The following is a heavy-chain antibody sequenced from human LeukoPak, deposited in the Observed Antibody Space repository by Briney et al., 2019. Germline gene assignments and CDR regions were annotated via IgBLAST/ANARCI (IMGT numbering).Heavy chain of an antibody. CDR2: ISGSGGGT. D-gene: IGHD3-10*01. Sequence: PGGSLRLSCAASGFTFSSYAMSWVRQAPGKGLEWVSAISGSGGGTYYADSVKGRFTISRDNSKNTLYLQMNSLRAEDTAVYYCAKELWFGELLSGVFDYWGQGTLVTVSS. J-gene: IGHJ4*02. CDR1: GFTFSSYA. CDR3: AKELWFGELLSGVFDY. V-gene: IGHV3-23*01.